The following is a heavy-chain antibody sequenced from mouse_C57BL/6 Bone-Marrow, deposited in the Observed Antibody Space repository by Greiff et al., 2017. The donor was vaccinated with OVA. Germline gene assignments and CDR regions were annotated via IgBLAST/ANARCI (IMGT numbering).Heavy chain of an antibody. V-gene: IGHV14-3*01. Sequence: VHVKQSVAELVRPGASVKLSCTASGFNIKNTYMHWVKQRPEQGLEWIGRIDPANGNTKYAPKFQGKATITADTSSNTAYLQLSSLTSEDTAIYYCARWSNYFSWFAYWGQGTLVTVSA. J-gene: IGHJ3*01. CDR3: ARWSNYFSWFAY. D-gene: IGHD2-5*01. CDR1: GFNIKNTY. CDR2: IDPANGNT.